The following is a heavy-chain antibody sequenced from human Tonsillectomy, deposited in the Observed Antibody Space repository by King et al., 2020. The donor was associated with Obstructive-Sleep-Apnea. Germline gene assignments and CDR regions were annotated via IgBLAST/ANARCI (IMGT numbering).Heavy chain of an antibody. CDR1: GFTFSSYG. D-gene: IGHD4-17*01. V-gene: IGHV3-30*03. Sequence: VQLVESGGGVVQPGRSLRLSCAASGFTFSSYGMHWVRQAPGKGLEWVAVISYDGSNKYYADSVKGRFTISRDNSKNTLYLQMNSLRAEDTAVYYCASTGLYGDYVGPDYWGQGTLVTVSS. CDR3: ASTGLYGDYVGPDY. CDR2: ISYDGSNK. J-gene: IGHJ4*02.